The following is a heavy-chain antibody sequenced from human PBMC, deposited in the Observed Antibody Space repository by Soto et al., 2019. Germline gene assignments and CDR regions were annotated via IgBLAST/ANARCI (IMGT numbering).Heavy chain of an antibody. V-gene: IGHV3-23*01. D-gene: IGHD3-3*01. CDR3: AKHSTTYDSWSGAVKGAFDV. Sequence: PGGSLRLSCAVSGFTFSSYALTWVRQAPGEGLEWVSGISDGGDSTHYADSVKGRFTVSRDNSKNTLYLQINSLRAEDTAVYYCAKHSTTYDSWSGAVKGAFDVWGQGTMVT. CDR2: ISDGGDST. CDR1: GFTFSSYA. J-gene: IGHJ3*01.